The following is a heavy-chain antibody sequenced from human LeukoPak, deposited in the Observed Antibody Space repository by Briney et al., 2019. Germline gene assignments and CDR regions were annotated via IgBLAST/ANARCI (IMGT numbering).Heavy chain of an antibody. CDR1: GYSISSGYY. CDR3: ARARVVMATSDY. V-gene: IGHV4-38-2*02. CDR2: IYHSGST. J-gene: IGHJ4*02. D-gene: IGHD2-21*01. Sequence: SETLSLTCTVSGYSISSGYYWGWIRQPPGKGLEWIGSIYHSGSTYYNPSLKRRVTISLDTSKNQFSLKLSSVTAADTAVYYCARARVVMATSDYWGQGTLVTVSS.